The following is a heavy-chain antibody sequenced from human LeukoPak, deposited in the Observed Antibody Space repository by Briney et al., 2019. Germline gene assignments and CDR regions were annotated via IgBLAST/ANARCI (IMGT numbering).Heavy chain of an antibody. CDR2: INWNGGST. D-gene: IGHD1-14*01. Sequence: GGSLRLSCAASGFTFDDYGMSWVRQAPGKGLEWVSGINWNGGSTGYADSVKGRFTISRDNSKNTLYLQMNSLRAEDTAVYYCACPSCNPPSDVWGQGTTVTVSS. J-gene: IGHJ6*02. CDR3: ACPSCNPPSDV. V-gene: IGHV3-20*04. CDR1: GFTFDDYG.